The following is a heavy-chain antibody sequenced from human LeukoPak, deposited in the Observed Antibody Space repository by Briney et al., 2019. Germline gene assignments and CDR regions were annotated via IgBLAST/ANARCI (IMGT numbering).Heavy chain of an antibody. D-gene: IGHD2-2*01. CDR1: GGSISSYY. CDR2: IYYSGST. V-gene: IGHV4-59*12. CDR3: ARDPIVVVPADIADYYYYYGMDV. J-gene: IGHJ6*02. Sequence: TSSETLSLTCTVSGGSISSYYWSWIRQPPGKGLEWIGYIYYSGSTYYNPSLKSRVTISVDTSKNQFTLKLSSVTAADTAVYYCARDPIVVVPADIADYYYYYGMDVWGQGTTVTASS.